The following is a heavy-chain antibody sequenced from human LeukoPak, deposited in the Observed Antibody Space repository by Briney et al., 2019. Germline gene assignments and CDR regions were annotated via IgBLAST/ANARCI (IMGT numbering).Heavy chain of an antibody. Sequence: ASVRVSCKASGYTFNDYYMHWVQQAPGQGLEWMGWINPNSGDTSYAQKFQGRVTMTRNTSISTAYMELSSLRSEDTAVYYCARAVRVRRFYYYMDVWGKGTTVTVSS. J-gene: IGHJ6*03. CDR3: ARAVRVRRFYYYMDV. CDR2: INPNSGDT. V-gene: IGHV1-2*02. D-gene: IGHD3-10*01. CDR1: GYTFNDYY.